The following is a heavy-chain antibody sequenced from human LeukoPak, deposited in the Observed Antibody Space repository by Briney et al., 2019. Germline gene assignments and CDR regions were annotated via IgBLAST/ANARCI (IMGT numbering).Heavy chain of an antibody. CDR2: ISSSSSYI. V-gene: IGHV3-21*01. D-gene: IGHD3-16*01. Sequence: GGSLRLSCAASGFTFSSYSMNWIRQAPGKGLEWVSSISSSSSYIYYADSVKGRFTISRDNAKNSLYLQMNSPRAEDTAVYYCARGGGSGTSKNWFDPWGQGTLVTVSS. J-gene: IGHJ5*02. CDR3: ARGGGSGTSKNWFDP. CDR1: GFTFSSYS.